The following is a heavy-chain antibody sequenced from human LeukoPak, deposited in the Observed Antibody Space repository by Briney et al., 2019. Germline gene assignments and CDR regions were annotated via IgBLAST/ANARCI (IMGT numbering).Heavy chain of an antibody. Sequence: SVKVSCKASGGTFSSYAISWVRQAPGQGLEWMGGITPMFGTAIYAQKFQGRVTITTDESTSTAYMELSSLRSEDTAVYCCASNDIAAAGKGGYTDYWGQGTLVTVSS. J-gene: IGHJ4*02. CDR1: GGTFSSYA. V-gene: IGHV1-69*05. D-gene: IGHD6-13*01. CDR2: ITPMFGTA. CDR3: ASNDIAAAGKGGYTDY.